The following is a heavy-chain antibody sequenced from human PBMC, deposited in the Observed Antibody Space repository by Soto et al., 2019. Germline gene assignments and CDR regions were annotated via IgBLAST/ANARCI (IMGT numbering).Heavy chain of an antibody. CDR1: GGSISSHY. Sequence: SETLPLTCTVSGGSISSHYWSWVRQAPGKGLEWIGHIYYRGSTTYNPSLRSRSTISVDTSNNQFSLKLNSVTTADTAVYYCARDGREASGMDVWGQGTKVTVSS. J-gene: IGHJ6*02. CDR3: ARDGREASGMDV. D-gene: IGHD1-26*01. V-gene: IGHV4-59*11. CDR2: IYYRGST.